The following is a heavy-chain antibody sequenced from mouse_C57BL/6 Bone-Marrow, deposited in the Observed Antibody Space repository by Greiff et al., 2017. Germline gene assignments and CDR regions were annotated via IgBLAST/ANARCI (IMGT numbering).Heavy chain of an antibody. Sequence: VHVKQSGAELVRPGSSVKMSCKTSGYTFTSYGINWVKQRPGQGLEWIGYIYIGNGYTEYNEKFKGKATLTSDTSSSTAYMQLSSLTSEDSAIYFCARTVHYYGSSPDYWGQGTTLTVSS. CDR1: GYTFTSYG. CDR3: ARTVHYYGSSPDY. CDR2: IYIGNGYT. V-gene: IGHV1-58*01. D-gene: IGHD1-1*01. J-gene: IGHJ2*01.